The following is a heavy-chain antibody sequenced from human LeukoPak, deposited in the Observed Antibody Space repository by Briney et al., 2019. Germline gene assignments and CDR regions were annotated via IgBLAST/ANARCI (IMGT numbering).Heavy chain of an antibody. CDR3: ARDLLYYYDNSGYSYYYGMDV. V-gene: IGHV3-23*01. J-gene: IGHJ6*02. CDR2: ISGSGGST. D-gene: IGHD3-22*01. Sequence: QPGGSLRLSCAASGFTFSSYAMSWVRQAPGKGLEWVSAISGSGGSTYYADSVKGRFTISRDNSKNTLYLQMNSLRAEDTAVYYCARDLLYYYDNSGYSYYYGMDVWGQGTTVTVSS. CDR1: GFTFSSYA.